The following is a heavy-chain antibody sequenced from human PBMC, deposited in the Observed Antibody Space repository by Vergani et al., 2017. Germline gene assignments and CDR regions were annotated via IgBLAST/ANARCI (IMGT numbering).Heavy chain of an antibody. J-gene: IGHJ5*02. V-gene: IGHV4-34*01. D-gene: IGHD2-8*01. CDR2: IYYSGST. CDR1: GGSFSGYY. CDR3: ARLMRRFDP. Sequence: QVQLQQWGAGLLKPSETLSLTCAVYGGSFSGYYWSWIRQPPGKGLEWIGSIYYSGSTYYNPSLKSRVTISVDTSKNQFSLKLSSVTAADTAVYYCARLMRRFDPWGQGTLVTVSS.